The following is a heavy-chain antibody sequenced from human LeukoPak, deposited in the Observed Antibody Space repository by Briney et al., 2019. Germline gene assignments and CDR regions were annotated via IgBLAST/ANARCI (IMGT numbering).Heavy chain of an antibody. CDR2: ISSSKTYI. Sequence: GGSLRLSCAASGFTFSSYSMSWVRQAPGKGLEWVSSISSSKTYIYYADSVKGRFTISRDNVMNSLYLQMNSLRAEDTAVYYCARGDYYDSSGYYYWGQGTLVTVSS. V-gene: IGHV3-21*01. J-gene: IGHJ4*02. CDR1: GFTFSSYS. CDR3: ARGDYYDSSGYYY. D-gene: IGHD3-22*01.